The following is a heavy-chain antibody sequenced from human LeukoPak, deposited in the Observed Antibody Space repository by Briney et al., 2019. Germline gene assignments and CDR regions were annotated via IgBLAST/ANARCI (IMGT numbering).Heavy chain of an antibody. CDR1: GFTFTCFA. CDR3: GKDRFVCYDSTPTDY. CDR2: ISYEGSKK. D-gene: IGHD3-22*01. J-gene: IGHJ4*02. V-gene: IGHV3-30*18. Sequence: GRTLRPSCVASGFTFTCFAIHWVPQAPDKGHQWGSIISYEGSKKYYADSVKVRFIISRDNSKNTLYLQLSSLRPQNPAFINCGKDRFVCYDSTPTDYWGRGTLVTVS.